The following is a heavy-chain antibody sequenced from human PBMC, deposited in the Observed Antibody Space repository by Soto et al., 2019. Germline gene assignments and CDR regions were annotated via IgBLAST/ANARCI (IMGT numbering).Heavy chain of an antibody. D-gene: IGHD3-16*02. CDR1: GGSFSGYY. V-gene: IGHV4-34*01. CDR3: ARGFSYLGELSSFDY. J-gene: IGHJ4*02. Sequence: QVQLQQWGAGLLKPSETLSLTCAVYGGSFSGYYWCWIRQPPGKGLEWIGEINHSGSTNYNPSLKRRVTISVDTSKNHFSLKLTSVTAADTAVYYCARGFSYLGELSSFDYWGQGTLVTVSS. CDR2: INHSGST.